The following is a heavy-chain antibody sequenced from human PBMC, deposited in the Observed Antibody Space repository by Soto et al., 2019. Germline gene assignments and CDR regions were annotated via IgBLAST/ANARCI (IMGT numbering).Heavy chain of an antibody. Sequence: ASVKVSCKASGCSFSSYTLSWVRQAPGQGLEWMGRIIPILGIANYAQKFQGRVTITADKSTSTAYMELSSLSSEDTAVYYCARVDYGDYEPHWFDPCGQGTLVTVSS. CDR2: IIPILGIA. D-gene: IGHD4-17*01. V-gene: IGHV1-69*02. J-gene: IGHJ5*02. CDR1: GCSFSSYT. CDR3: ARVDYGDYEPHWFDP.